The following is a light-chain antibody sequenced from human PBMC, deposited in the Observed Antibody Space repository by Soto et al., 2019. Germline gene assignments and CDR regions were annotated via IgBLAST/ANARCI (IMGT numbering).Light chain of an antibody. J-gene: IGKJ1*01. CDR2: AAS. CDR1: QGISSW. CDR3: QQANSFPWT. Sequence: DIQMTQSPSSVGDRVTITCRASQGISSWLAWYQQKPGKAPKLLIYAASSLQSGVPSRFSGSGSGTDFTLTISSLQPEDFATYYCQQANSFPWTFGQGTKVEIK. V-gene: IGKV1-12*02.